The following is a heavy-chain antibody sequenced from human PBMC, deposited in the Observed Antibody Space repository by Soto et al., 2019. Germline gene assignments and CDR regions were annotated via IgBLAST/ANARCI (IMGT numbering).Heavy chain of an antibody. CDR2: IKQDGSEK. CDR1: GFTFSSYW. D-gene: IGHD3-3*01. Sequence: PGGSLRLSCAASGFTFSSYWMSWVRQAPGKGLEWVANIKQDGSEKYYVDSVKGRFIISRDNAKNSLYLQMNSLIAEDTAVYYCARDAGDVLRFLEWLSRPPYYYYGMDVWGQGTTVTVSS. V-gene: IGHV3-7*05. J-gene: IGHJ6*02. CDR3: ARDAGDVLRFLEWLSRPPYYYYGMDV.